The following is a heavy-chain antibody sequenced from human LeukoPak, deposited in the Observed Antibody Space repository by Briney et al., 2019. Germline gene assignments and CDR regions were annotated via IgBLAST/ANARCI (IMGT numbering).Heavy chain of an antibody. V-gene: IGHV4-4*07. CDR2: IYTSGST. Sequence: SETLSLTCTVSGGSISSYYWSWIRQPAGKGLEWIGRIYTSGSTNYNPSLKSRVTISIDKSKNQSSLKLSSVTAADTALYYCTTETDYSHPNWFGPWGQGTLVTVSS. CDR1: GGSISSYY. J-gene: IGHJ5*02. D-gene: IGHD4-11*01. CDR3: TTETDYSHPNWFGP.